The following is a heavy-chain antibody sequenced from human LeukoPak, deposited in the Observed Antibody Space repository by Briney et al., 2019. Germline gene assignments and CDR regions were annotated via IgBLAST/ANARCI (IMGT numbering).Heavy chain of an antibody. V-gene: IGHV3-7*01. Sequence: GSLRLSCVGSGFTFSTYWMNWARQAPGKGLEWVANINLQGSEEYYVDSVKGRFTVSRDNSKNTVYLQMNSLRTEDTAVYYCAKDRLRYTYGYGFDSWGQGTLVTVSS. D-gene: IGHD5-18*01. CDR1: GFTFSTYW. J-gene: IGHJ4*02. CDR2: INLQGSEE. CDR3: AKDRLRYTYGYGFDS.